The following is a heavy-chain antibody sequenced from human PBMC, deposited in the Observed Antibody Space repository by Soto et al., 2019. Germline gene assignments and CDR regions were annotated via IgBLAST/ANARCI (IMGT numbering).Heavy chain of an antibody. CDR2: ISAYNGNT. D-gene: IGHD3-3*01. Sequence: ASVKVSCKASGYTFTSYGISWVRQAPGQGLEWMGWISAYNGNTNYAQKLQGRVTMTTETSTGTAYRELRSLRSDDTAVYYCAGGGHNDFWSGYHMAPFDYWGQGTLVTVSS. J-gene: IGHJ4*02. CDR3: AGGGHNDFWSGYHMAPFDY. CDR1: GYTFTSYG. V-gene: IGHV1-18*01.